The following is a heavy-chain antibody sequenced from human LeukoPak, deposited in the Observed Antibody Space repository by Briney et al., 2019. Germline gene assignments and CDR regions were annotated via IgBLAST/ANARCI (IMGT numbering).Heavy chain of an antibody. J-gene: IGHJ3*02. CDR2: IYYSGSV. CDR3: ARDQVGGFYYGSGNLKPFDI. Sequence: SETLSLTCTVSGGSISSYYWSWIRQPPGKGLEWIGYIYYSGSVYYNPSLKSRVSISVDTSKNQFSLKLSSVTAADTAVYYCARDQVGGFYYGSGNLKPFDIWGQGTMVTVSS. CDR1: GGSISSYY. V-gene: IGHV4-59*06. D-gene: IGHD3-10*01.